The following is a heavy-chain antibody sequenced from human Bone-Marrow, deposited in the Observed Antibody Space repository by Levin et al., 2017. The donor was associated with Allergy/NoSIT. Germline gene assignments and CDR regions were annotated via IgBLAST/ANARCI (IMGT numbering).Heavy chain of an antibody. J-gene: IGHJ4*02. CDR2: IIPIFGTA. CDR1: GGTFSSYA. CDR3: ARDYYSGSYLFGD. D-gene: IGHD1-26*01. Sequence: SVKVSCKASGGTFSSYAISWVRQAPGQGLEWMGGIIPIFGTANYAQKFQGRVTITADESTSTAYMELSSLRSEDTAVYYCARDYYSGSYLFGDWGQGTLVTVSS. V-gene: IGHV1-69*13.